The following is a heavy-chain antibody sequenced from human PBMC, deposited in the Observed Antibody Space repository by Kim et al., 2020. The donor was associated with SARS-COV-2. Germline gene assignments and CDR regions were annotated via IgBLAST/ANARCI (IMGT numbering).Heavy chain of an antibody. D-gene: IGHD3-3*01. CDR2: IWYDGSNK. CDR3: AREAPRPSITIFGVVIEGMDV. CDR1: GFTFSSYG. V-gene: IGHV3-33*01. J-gene: IGHJ6*02. Sequence: GGSLRLSCAASGFTFSSYGMHWVRQAPGKGLEWVAVIWYDGSNKYYADSVKGRFTISRDNSKNTLYLQMNSLRAEDTAVYYCAREAPRPSITIFGVVIEGMDVWGQGTTVTVSS.